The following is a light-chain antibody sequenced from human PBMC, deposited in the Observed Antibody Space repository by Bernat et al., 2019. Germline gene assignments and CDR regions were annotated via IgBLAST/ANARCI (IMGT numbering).Light chain of an antibody. CDR2: KAS. CDR1: ENVNNY. V-gene: IGKV1-39*01. Sequence: DRVSITCRASENVNNYLHWYQQKPGKAPKLLIYKASTLQSGFPSRFSGSGSGTDYTLTISSLQSENVSTYYCQHSYGTPRTFGQGNKVEMK. CDR3: QHSYGTPRT. J-gene: IGKJ1*01.